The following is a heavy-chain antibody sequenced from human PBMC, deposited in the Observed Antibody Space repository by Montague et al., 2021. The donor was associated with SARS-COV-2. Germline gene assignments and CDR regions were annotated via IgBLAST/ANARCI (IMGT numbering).Heavy chain of an antibody. Sequence: SLRLSCAASGFTFSSCSMNWVRQAPGKGLEWVSSISSSSSYIYYADSVKGRFTISRDNAKNSLYLQMNSLRAEDTAVYYCARSHELWFGENPQGPGAFDIWGQGTMVTVSS. V-gene: IGHV3-21*01. J-gene: IGHJ3*02. CDR2: ISSSSSYI. CDR3: ARSHELWFGENPQGPGAFDI. CDR1: GFTFSSCS. D-gene: IGHD3-10*01.